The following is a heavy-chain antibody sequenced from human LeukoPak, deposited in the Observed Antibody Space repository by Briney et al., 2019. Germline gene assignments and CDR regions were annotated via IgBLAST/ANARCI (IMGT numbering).Heavy chain of an antibody. D-gene: IGHD6-25*01. CDR1: GFPFSSYG. V-gene: IGHV3-33*01. CDR3: ARDLSAAFDF. J-gene: IGHJ4*02. Sequence: GTSLRLSCAASGFPFSSYGMHWVRQAPGKGLEWVARLVYDARSDYANSVKGRFSISRDDSKNTLFLDMSNLRVEDMALYYCARDLSAAFDFWGQGVLVTVSP. CDR2: LVYDARS.